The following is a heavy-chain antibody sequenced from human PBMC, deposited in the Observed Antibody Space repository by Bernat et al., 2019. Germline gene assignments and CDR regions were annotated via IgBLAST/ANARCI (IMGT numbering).Heavy chain of an antibody. Sequence: QVQLVQSGAEVKKPGASVKVSCKASGYTFTGYYMHWVRQAPGQGLEWMGWINPNSGGTNYAQKFQGWVTMTRDTSISTAYMELRSLRSDDTAVYYCARDELERIAAAANWGQGTLVTVSS. CDR2: INPNSGGT. D-gene: IGHD6-13*01. CDR1: GYTFTGYY. V-gene: IGHV1-2*04. CDR3: ARDELERIAAAAN. J-gene: IGHJ4*02.